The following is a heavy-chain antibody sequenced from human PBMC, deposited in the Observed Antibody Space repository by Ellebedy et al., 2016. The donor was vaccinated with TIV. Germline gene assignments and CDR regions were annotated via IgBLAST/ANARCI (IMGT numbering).Heavy chain of an antibody. J-gene: IGHJ3*02. CDR1: GGSISSSNW. V-gene: IGHV4-4*02. Sequence: SETLSLXXAVSGGSISSSNWWSWVRQPPGKGLEWIGEIYHSGSTYYNPSLKSRVTISVDTSKNQFSLKLSSVTAADTAVYYCARDIVATIYHAFDIWGQGTMVTVSS. D-gene: IGHD5-12*01. CDR2: IYHSGST. CDR3: ARDIVATIYHAFDI.